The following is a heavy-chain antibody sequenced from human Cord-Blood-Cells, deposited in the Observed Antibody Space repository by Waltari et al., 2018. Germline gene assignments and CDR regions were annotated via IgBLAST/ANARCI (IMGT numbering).Heavy chain of an antibody. V-gene: IGHV4-39*01. D-gene: IGHD3-3*01. CDR2: IYYSGST. Sequence: QLQLQESGPGLVKPSETLSLTCTVSGGSISSSSYYWGWIRQPPGKGLEWIGNIYYSGSTHYNPSLKSRVTISVDTSKNQFSLKLSSVTAADTAVYYCARRFPYYDFWSGYYDAFDIWGQGTMVTVSS. CDR1: GGSISSSSYY. J-gene: IGHJ3*02. CDR3: ARRFPYYDFWSGYYDAFDI.